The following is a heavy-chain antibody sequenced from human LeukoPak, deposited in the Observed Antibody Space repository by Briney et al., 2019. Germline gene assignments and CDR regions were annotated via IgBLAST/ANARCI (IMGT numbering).Heavy chain of an antibody. Sequence: SETLSLTCTVSGGSISSYYWSWIRQPPGKGLEWIGYIYYSGSTNYNPSLKSRVTISVYTSKNQFSLKLSSVTAADTAVYYCARLKYYYDSSGYRAEYFQHWGQGTLVTVSS. V-gene: IGHV4-59*13. CDR1: GGSISSYY. D-gene: IGHD3-22*01. CDR3: ARLKYYYDSSGYRAEYFQH. CDR2: IYYSGST. J-gene: IGHJ1*01.